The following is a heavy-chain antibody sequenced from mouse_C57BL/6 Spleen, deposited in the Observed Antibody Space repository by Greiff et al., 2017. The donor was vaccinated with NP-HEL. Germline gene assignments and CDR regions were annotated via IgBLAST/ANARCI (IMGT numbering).Heavy chain of an antibody. J-gene: IGHJ2*01. V-gene: IGHV1-82*01. Sequence: QVQLQQSGPELVKPGASVKISCKASGYAFSSSWMNWVKQRPGTGLEWIGRIYPGDGDTNYNGKVKGKATLTAAKSSSTAYMQLSSLTSEDSAVYFCARDHITTVVATNYWGQGTTLTVSS. CDR2: IYPGDGDT. D-gene: IGHD1-1*01. CDR1: GYAFSSSW. CDR3: ARDHITTVVATNY.